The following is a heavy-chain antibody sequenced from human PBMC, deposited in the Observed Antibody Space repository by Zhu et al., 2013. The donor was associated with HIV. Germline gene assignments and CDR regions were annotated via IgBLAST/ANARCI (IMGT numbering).Heavy chain of an antibody. Sequence: QVQLVQSGAEVKKPGSSVKVSCKASGGTFSSYAISWVRQAPGQGLEWMGGIIPIFGTANYAQKFQGRVTITADESTSTAYMELSSLRSEDTAVYYCASGSYRNYDDYCGGDCYSGYYYYGMDVWGRRDQRSPSP. CDR2: IIPIFGTA. D-gene: IGHD2-21*02. J-gene: IGHJ6*02. CDR3: ASGSYRNYDDYCGGDCYSGYYYYGMDV. V-gene: IGHV1-69*01. CDR1: GGTFSSYA.